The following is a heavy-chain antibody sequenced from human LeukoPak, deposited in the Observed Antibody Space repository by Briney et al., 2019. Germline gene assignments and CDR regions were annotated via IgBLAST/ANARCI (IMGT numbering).Heavy chain of an antibody. CDR3: AREVAARPYYFDY. CDR2: INPSDGST. Sequence: ASVKVSCKASGYTFTSYYMHWVRQAPAQGLEWMGIINPSDGSTSYAQKFQGRVTMTRDTSTSTVYMELSSLRSEDTAVYYCAREVAARPYYFDYWGQGTLVTVSS. D-gene: IGHD6-6*01. J-gene: IGHJ4*02. CDR1: GYTFTSYY. V-gene: IGHV1-46*01.